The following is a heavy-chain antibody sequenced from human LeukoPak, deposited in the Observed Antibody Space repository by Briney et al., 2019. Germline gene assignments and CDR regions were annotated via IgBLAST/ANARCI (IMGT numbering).Heavy chain of an antibody. CDR3: ARDDGYSYRKGVDRFDY. J-gene: IGHJ4*02. CDR2: INPNSGGT. CDR1: GYTFTGYY. D-gene: IGHD5-18*01. V-gene: IGHV1-2*02. Sequence: ASVKVSCKASGYTFTGYYMHWVRQAPGQGLEWMGWINPNSGGTNYAQKFQGRVTMTRDTSISTAYMELSRLRSDDTAMYYCARDDGYSYRKGVDRFDYWGQGTLVTVSS.